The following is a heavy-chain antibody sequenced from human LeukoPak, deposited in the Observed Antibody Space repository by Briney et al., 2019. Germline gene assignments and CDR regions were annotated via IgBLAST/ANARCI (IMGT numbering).Heavy chain of an antibody. CDR2: ISGYSGNT. Sequence: GASVKVSCKASGYTFSSYGISWVRQAPGQGPEWMGWISGYSGNTNYAEKLQGRVTMTRDTSTTTAYMELRSLRSDDTAVYFCARATTWGSGYAYNMDVWGKGTTVTVSS. V-gene: IGHV1-18*01. D-gene: IGHD3-22*01. CDR3: ARATTWGSGYAYNMDV. J-gene: IGHJ6*03. CDR1: GYTFSSYG.